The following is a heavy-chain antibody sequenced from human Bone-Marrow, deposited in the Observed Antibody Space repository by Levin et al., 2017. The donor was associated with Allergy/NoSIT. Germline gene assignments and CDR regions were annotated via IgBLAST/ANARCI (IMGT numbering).Heavy chain of an antibody. Sequence: ASVKVSCKASGYTFTSYGISWVRQAPGQGLEWMGWISAYNGNTNYAQKLQGRVTMTTDTSTSTAYMELRSLRSDDTAVYYCARDPGGAFVAGYNRFDPWGQGTLVTVSS. CDR2: ISAYNGNT. CDR3: ARDPGGAFVAGYNRFDP. V-gene: IGHV1-18*01. CDR1: GYTFTSYG. D-gene: IGHD6-19*01. J-gene: IGHJ5*02.